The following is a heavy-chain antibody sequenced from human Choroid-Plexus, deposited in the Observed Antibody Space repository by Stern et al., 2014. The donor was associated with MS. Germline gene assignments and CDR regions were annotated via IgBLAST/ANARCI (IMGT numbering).Heavy chain of an antibody. CDR1: GFTFGRCA. J-gene: IGHJ5*02. CDR2: VSYDGSNK. D-gene: IGHD2/OR15-2a*01. CDR3: AKDRQYLTYFFDH. V-gene: IGHV3-30*18. Sequence: VQLVESGGGVVQPGRPLRLSCVVSGFTFGRCAMHWVRQAPGTGLEWVAGVSYDGSNKYYADSVKGRFTISRDNSQNTLYMQMSSLRPEDTAVYYCAKDRQYLTYFFDHWGQGSLVTVSS.